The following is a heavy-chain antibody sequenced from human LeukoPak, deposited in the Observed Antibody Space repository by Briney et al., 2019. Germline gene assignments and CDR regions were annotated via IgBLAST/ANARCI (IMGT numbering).Heavy chain of an antibody. Sequence: SETLSLTCTVSGGSISSYDWSWIRQPAGKGLEWIGRIYTSGNTNYNPSLKSRVTMSVDTSKNQFSQKLSSVTAADTAVYYCARVSLTYYFDYWGQGTLVTVSS. CDR3: ARVSLTYYFDY. CDR1: GGSISSYD. V-gene: IGHV4-4*07. J-gene: IGHJ4*02. CDR2: IYTSGNT.